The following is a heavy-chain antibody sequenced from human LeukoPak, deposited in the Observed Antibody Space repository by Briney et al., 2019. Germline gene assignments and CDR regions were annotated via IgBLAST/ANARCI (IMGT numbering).Heavy chain of an antibody. J-gene: IGHJ5*02. D-gene: IGHD3-16*02. CDR2: MNPNSGNT. CDR1: GYTFTSYD. Sequence: ASVNVSCKASGYTFTSYDINWVRQATGQGLEWMGWMNPNSGNTGYAQKFQGRVTMTRDTSTSTVYMELSSLRSEDTAVYYCARDSDYDYVWGSYRYRWFDPWGQGTLVTVSS. CDR3: ARDSDYDYVWGSYRYRWFDP. V-gene: IGHV1-8*02.